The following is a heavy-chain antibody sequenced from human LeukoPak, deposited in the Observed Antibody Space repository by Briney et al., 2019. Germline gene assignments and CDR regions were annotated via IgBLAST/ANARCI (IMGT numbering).Heavy chain of an antibody. V-gene: IGHV3-74*01. D-gene: IGHD2-2*01. CDR2: INSDGSWT. Sequence: GGSLRLSCAASGNYWMHWVRQAPGKGLVWVSHINSDGSWTSYADSVKGRFTISKDNAKNTVYLQMNNLRAEDTAVYYCISFYETYWGRGTLVTVSS. J-gene: IGHJ4*02. CDR3: ISFYETY. CDR1: GNYW.